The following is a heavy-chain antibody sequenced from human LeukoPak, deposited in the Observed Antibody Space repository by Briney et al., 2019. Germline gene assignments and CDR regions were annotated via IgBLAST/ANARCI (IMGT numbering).Heavy chain of an antibody. CDR2: IRYDGTHK. CDR3: ASSHDSSGND. J-gene: IGHJ4*02. V-gene: IGHV3-7*01. Sequence: GGSLRLSCVASGISFSSYWMAWVRQAPGKGLEWVANIRYDGTHKFYADSVKGRFTISRDNAKNSLFLEMNSLRADDTAVYFCASSHDSSGNDWGQGTLVTVSS. D-gene: IGHD3-22*01. CDR1: GISFSSYW.